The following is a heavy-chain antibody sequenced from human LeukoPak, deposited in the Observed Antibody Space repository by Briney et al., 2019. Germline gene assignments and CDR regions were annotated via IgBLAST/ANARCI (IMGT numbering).Heavy chain of an antibody. CDR1: GGTFSAYW. CDR3: AKVPRDSDCY. Sequence: PGGALRLSCAVSGGTFSAYWMAWVRQSPGRGLEWVAEINEDGSVKYYVDSMKGRFTISRDNAKNALYLQMNSLGAEDTAVYYCAKVPRDSDCYWGQGTLVTASS. V-gene: IGHV3-7*01. CDR2: INEDGSVK. J-gene: IGHJ4*02. D-gene: IGHD2-21*02.